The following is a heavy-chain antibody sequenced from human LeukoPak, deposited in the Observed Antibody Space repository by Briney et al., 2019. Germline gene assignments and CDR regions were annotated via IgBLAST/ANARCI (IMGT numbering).Heavy chain of an antibody. Sequence: SETLSLTCAVYGGSLSGYYWSWIRQPPGKGLEWIGEINHSGSTNYNPSLKSRVTISVDTSKNQFSLKLSSVTAADTAVYYCASGYYDILTGYSVDAFDIWGQGTMVTVSS. D-gene: IGHD3-9*01. CDR1: GGSLSGYY. V-gene: IGHV4-34*01. CDR2: INHSGST. CDR3: ASGYYDILTGYSVDAFDI. J-gene: IGHJ3*02.